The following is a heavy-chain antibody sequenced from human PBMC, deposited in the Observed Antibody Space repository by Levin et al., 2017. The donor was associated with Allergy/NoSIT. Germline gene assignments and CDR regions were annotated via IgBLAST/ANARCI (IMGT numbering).Heavy chain of an antibody. V-gene: IGHV3-13*01. J-gene: IGHJ6*02. Sequence: GESLKISCAASGFTFSSYDMHWVRQATGKGLEWVSAIGTAGDTYYPGSVKGRFTISRENAKNSLYLQMNSLRAGDTAVYYCARAPYLNYYYGMDVWGQGTTVTVSS. CDR3: ARAPYLNYYYGMDV. CDR1: GFTFSSYD. CDR2: IGTAGDT.